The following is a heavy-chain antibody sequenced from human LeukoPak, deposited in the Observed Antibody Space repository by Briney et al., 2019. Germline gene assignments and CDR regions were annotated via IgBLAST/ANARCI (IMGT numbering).Heavy chain of an antibody. Sequence: KPSETLSLTCTVSGGSISSYYWRWIRQPAGKGLEWIGRIYTSGSTKYNPSLKSRVTMSVDTSKNQFSLKLSSVTDTDTAGYYCAREGYIVLMVYATTDAFDIWGQGTMVTVSS. D-gene: IGHD2-8*01. J-gene: IGHJ3*02. V-gene: IGHV4-4*07. CDR3: AREGYIVLMVYATTDAFDI. CDR1: GGSISSYY. CDR2: IYTSGST.